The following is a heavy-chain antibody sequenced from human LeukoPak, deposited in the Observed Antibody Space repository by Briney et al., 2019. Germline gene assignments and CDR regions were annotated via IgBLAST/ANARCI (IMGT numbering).Heavy chain of an antibody. CDR2: VSGSSSTI. J-gene: IGHJ6*02. D-gene: IGHD2-15*01. Sequence: GRSLRLSCAASGFTFSSHSMNWVRQAPGKGLEWVSYVSGSSSTIYYADSVKGRFAISRDNAKTSLYLQMNSLRDEDTAVYYCARGYCSGGTCSYGMDVWGQGTTVTVSS. V-gene: IGHV3-48*02. CDR3: ARGYCSGGTCSYGMDV. CDR1: GFTFSSHS.